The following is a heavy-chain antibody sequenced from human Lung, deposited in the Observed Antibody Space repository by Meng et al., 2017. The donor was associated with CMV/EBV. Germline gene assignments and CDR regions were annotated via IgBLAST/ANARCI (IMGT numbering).Heavy chain of an antibody. Sequence: GQLQESGPGLVVPSQTLSLTCTVSGGSMSSGNYYWSWIRQPPGKGLEWIGYIHHSGSAYYNPSLKSRVSISVDKSKNQFSLNLNSMTAADTAVYYCASFDHIPRRNYFDYWDQGTLVTVSS. CDR3: ASFDHIPRRNYFDY. CDR2: IHHSGSA. J-gene: IGHJ4*02. CDR1: GGSMSSGNYY. V-gene: IGHV4-30-4*01. D-gene: IGHD2-21*01.